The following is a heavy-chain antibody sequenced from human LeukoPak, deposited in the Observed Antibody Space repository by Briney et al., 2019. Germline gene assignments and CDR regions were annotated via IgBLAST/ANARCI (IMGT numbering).Heavy chain of an antibody. CDR2: IYHTGGT. Sequence: SETLSLTCTVSGVSISSYFWSWVRQSPGNGLEWIGYIYHTGGTSYNPSLKSRVSISVDTSKNQFSLQLISVTAADTAVYYCARVGDSNWFDPWGQGTLVTVSS. CDR1: GVSISSYF. V-gene: IGHV4-59*08. CDR3: ARVGDSNWFDP. J-gene: IGHJ5*02. D-gene: IGHD2-15*01.